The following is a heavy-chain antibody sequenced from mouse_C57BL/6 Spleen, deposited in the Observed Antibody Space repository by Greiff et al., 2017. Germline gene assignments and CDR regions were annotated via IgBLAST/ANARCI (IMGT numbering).Heavy chain of an antibody. V-gene: IGHV1-69*01. CDR2: IDPSDSYT. Sequence: QVQLQQPGAELVMPGASVKLSCKASGYTFTSYWKHWVKQRPGQGLEWIGEIDPSDSYTNYNQKFKGKSTLTVDKSSSTAYMQLSSLTSEDSAVYYCARGKTGTNDYWGQGTTLTVSS. D-gene: IGHD4-1*01. CDR1: GYTFTSYW. CDR3: ARGKTGTNDY. J-gene: IGHJ2*01.